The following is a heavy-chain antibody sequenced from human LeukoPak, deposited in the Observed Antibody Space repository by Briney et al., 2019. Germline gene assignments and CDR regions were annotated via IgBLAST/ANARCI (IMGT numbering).Heavy chain of an antibody. CDR3: ARDERPDWFGELFYYMDV. V-gene: IGHV3-21*01. J-gene: IGHJ6*03. CDR2: ISSSSSSYI. Sequence: GGSLRLSCAASGFTFSSYSMNWVRQAPGKGLEWVSSISSSSSSYIYYADSVKGRFTISRDNAKNSLYLQMNSLRAEDTAVYYCARDERPDWFGELFYYMDVWGKGTTVTVSS. CDR1: GFTFSSYS. D-gene: IGHD3-10*01.